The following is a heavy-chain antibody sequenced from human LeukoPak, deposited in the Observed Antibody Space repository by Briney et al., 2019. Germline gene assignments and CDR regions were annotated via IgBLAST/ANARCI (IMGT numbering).Heavy chain of an antibody. CDR3: ARVGSPAAAPHRYYFDY. CDR1: GYTFTSYG. J-gene: IGHJ4*02. V-gene: IGHV1-18*01. D-gene: IGHD2-15*01. Sequence: ASVKVSCKASGYTFTSYGISWVRQAPGQGLEWMGWISAYNGNTNYAQKLQGRVTMTTDTSTSTAYMELRSLRSDDTAVYYCARVGSPAAAPHRYYFDYWGQGTPVTVSS. CDR2: ISAYNGNT.